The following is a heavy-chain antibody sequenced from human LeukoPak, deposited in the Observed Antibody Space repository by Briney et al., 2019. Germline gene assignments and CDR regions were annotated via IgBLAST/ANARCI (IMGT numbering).Heavy chain of an antibody. CDR3: ARLRDGSGRRSPSRYYFDY. V-gene: IGHV4-61*02. J-gene: IGHJ4*02. CDR1: GDSISSGDYY. CDR2: ISSSGST. Sequence: SETLSLTCTVSGDSISSGDYYWSWIRQPAGKGLEWIGRISSSGSTNYNPSLKSRVTISVDTSKTQFSLKLSPVTAADTAVYFCARLRDGSGRRSPSRYYFDYWGQGTLVTVSS. D-gene: IGHD3-10*01.